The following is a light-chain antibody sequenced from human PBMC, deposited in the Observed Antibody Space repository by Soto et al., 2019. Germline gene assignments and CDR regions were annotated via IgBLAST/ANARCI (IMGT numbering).Light chain of an antibody. CDR3: QQSFGAPRT. CDR2: GAY. J-gene: IGKJ1*01. V-gene: IGKV1-39*01. Sequence: DIQMTQSPSSLSASLGDRVTVTCRASQSISTYLNWFQQRPGKAPNLLIYGAYTLQDGVPSRFSGSGSETEFTLTIRSLQPEDFATYYCQQSFGAPRTFGQGTRVDIK. CDR1: QSISTY.